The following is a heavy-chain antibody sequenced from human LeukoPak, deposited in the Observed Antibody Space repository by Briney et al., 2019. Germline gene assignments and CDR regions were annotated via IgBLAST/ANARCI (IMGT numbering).Heavy chain of an antibody. D-gene: IGHD1-26*01. J-gene: IGHJ4*02. CDR1: GYTFTSYY. CDR2: INPSGGST. CDR3: ARDEALYSGSYFGDY. V-gene: IGHV1-46*01. Sequence: ASVKVSCKASGYTFTSYYMHWVRQAPGQGLEWMGIINPSGGSTSYAQKFQGRVTMTRDTSTSTVYMELSSLRSEDTAAYYCARDEALYSGSYFGDYWGQGTLVTVSS.